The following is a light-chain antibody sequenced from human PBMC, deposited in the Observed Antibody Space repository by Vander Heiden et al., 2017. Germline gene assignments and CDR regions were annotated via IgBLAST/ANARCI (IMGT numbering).Light chain of an antibody. CDR3: QQYDSTPFT. J-gene: IGKJ4*01. Sequence: DIVMTQSPDSLAVPLGERATINCKSSQSVLYSSNNKNYLAWYQQKPGQPPKLLIYWASTRESGVPDRFSGSGSGTDFTLTISSLQAEDVAVYYCQQYDSTPFTFGGGTKVEIK. CDR1: QSVLYSSNNKNY. V-gene: IGKV4-1*01. CDR2: WAS.